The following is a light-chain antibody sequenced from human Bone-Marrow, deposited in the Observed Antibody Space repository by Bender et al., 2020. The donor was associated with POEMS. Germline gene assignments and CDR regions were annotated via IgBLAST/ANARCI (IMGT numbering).Light chain of an antibody. CDR3: CSYVGSVV. J-gene: IGLJ2*01. V-gene: IGLV1-40*01. CDR1: SSNTGSGYD. Sequence: QSVLTQPPSVSGAPGQRVTISCTGSSSNTGSGYDINWYQHLPGTAPKLLIYGYNNRPSGVPDRFSGSKSGTSASLAITGLQAEDEADYYCCSYVGSVVFGGGTKLTVL. CDR2: GYN.